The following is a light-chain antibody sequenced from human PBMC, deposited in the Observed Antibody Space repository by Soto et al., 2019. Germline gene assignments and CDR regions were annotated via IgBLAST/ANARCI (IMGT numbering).Light chain of an antibody. CDR1: QSISSSY. V-gene: IGKV3-20*01. CDR3: QQYGSSPAVT. Sequence: ETVLTQSPGTLSLSPGERATLSCRASQSISSSYLAWYQQKPGQAPRLLIYGASNRATGIPDRFSGSGSGTDFTLTISTLEPEDFAVYYCQQYGSSPAVTFGPGTKVDI. CDR2: GAS. J-gene: IGKJ3*01.